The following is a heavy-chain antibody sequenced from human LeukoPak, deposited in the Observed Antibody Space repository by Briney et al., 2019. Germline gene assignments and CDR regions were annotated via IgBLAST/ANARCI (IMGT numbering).Heavy chain of an antibody. D-gene: IGHD3-10*01. Sequence: PSETLSLTCTVSGDSIINGSYYWSWIRQPPGQGLEWIGCIYYSGSNYYNPSLKSRVIISLDTPKNQLSLKPSSLTDADTAFYYCARDGRLWFGETNWFDPWGQGTLVTVSS. J-gene: IGHJ5*02. V-gene: IGHV4-31*03. CDR2: IYYSGSN. CDR1: GDSIINGSYY. CDR3: ARDGRLWFGETNWFDP.